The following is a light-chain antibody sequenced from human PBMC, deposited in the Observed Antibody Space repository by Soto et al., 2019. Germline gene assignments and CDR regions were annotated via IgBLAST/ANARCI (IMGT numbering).Light chain of an antibody. V-gene: IGKV3-15*01. J-gene: IGKJ2*01. CDR1: QSVSSN. Sequence: EIVMTQSPATLSVSPGERATLSCRASQSVSSNLAWYQQKPGQAPRLLINGASTRATGIPARFSGSGSGTDFTLTISSLQSEDFAVYYCQQYNNWPPLFGQGTKLEIK. CDR2: GAS. CDR3: QQYNNWPPL.